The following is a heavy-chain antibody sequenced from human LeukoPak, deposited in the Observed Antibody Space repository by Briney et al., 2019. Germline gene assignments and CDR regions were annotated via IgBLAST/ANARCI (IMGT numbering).Heavy chain of an antibody. V-gene: IGHV4-59*01. CDR2: IYYSGST. Sequence: SETLSLTCTVSGGSPSSYYWSWIRQPPEKKLEWIGNIYYSGSTNYNPSLKSRVTISVDTSKNQFSLKLSSVTAADTAVYYCARAGVYGSSWPFDYWGQGTLVTVPS. CDR1: GGSPSSYY. D-gene: IGHD6-13*01. J-gene: IGHJ4*02. CDR3: ARAGVYGSSWPFDY.